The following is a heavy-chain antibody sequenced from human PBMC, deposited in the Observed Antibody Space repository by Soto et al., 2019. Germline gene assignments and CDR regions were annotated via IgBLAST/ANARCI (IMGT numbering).Heavy chain of an antibody. CDR3: ARDNHRSGYSYGLPDY. CDR1: GYTFTSYA. CDR2: INAGNGNT. D-gene: IGHD5-18*01. Sequence: GASVKVSCKASGYTFTSYAMHWVRQAPGQRLEWMGWINAGNGNTKYSQKFQGRVTITRDTSASTAYMELSSLRSEDTAVYYCARDNHRSGYSYGLPDYWGHGTLVTVSS. J-gene: IGHJ4*01. V-gene: IGHV1-3*01.